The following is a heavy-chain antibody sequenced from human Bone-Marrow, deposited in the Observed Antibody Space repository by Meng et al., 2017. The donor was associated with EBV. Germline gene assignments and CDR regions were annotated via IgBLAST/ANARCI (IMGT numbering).Heavy chain of an antibody. CDR2: IPSDASHNK. CDR1: GFIFSGYG. D-gene: IGHD1-14*01. CDR3: AKDLSGRFDP. Sequence: GELVESGGGVVRPGWSLQLSCAASGFIFSGYGFHWVRQAPGKGPEWVAIIPSDASHNKYYADSVKGRFTISRDNSKNTLYLQMNSLKIEDTAVYYCAKDLSGRFDPWGQGTLVTVSS. J-gene: IGHJ5*02. V-gene: IGHV3-30*18.